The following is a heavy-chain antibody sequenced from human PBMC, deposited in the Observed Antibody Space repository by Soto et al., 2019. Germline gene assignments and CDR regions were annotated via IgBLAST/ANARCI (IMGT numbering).Heavy chain of an antibody. D-gene: IGHD4-4*01. V-gene: IGHV4-59*01. Sequence: QVQLQESGPGLVEASETLSLTCTVSGGSLGSYYWSGIRQPPGKVLEWIGYVFYTGRANYNASLKRRDSISLDTSNYHFSLTLSSVTAADTAVYYCARDGDGRMTTNPYYYNGMDVWGPGTPVTVSS. CDR1: GGSLGSYY. J-gene: IGHJ6*02. CDR2: VFYTGRA. CDR3: ARDGDGRMTTNPYYYNGMDV.